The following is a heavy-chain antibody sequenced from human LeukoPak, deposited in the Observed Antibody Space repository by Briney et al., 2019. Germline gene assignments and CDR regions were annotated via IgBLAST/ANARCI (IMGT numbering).Heavy chain of an antibody. Sequence: PSETLSLTCTVSGGSISSSSYYWGWIRQPPGKGLEWIGSIYYSGSTYYNPSLKSRVTISVDTSKNQFSLKLSSVTAADTAVYYCARWDGSGIDAFDIWGQGTMVTVSS. D-gene: IGHD3-10*01. CDR2: IYYSGST. J-gene: IGHJ3*02. CDR1: GGSISSSSYY. V-gene: IGHV4-39*07. CDR3: ARWDGSGIDAFDI.